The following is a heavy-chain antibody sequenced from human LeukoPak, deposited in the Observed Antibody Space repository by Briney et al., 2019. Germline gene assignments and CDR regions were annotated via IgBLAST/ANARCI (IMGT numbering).Heavy chain of an antibody. V-gene: IGHV4-34*01. CDR1: GGSFSGYY. CDR2: INHSGST. CDR3: ARHVRKRGIAVAGTPGWFDP. Sequence: SETLSLTCAVYGGSFSGYYWSWIGQPPGKGLEWIGEINHSGSTNYNPSLKSRVTISVDTSKNQFSLKLSSVTAADTAVYYCARHVRKRGIAVAGTPGWFDPWGQGTLVTVSS. J-gene: IGHJ5*02. D-gene: IGHD6-19*01.